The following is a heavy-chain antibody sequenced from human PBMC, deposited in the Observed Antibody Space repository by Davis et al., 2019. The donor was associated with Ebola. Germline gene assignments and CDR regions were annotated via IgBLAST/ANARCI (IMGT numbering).Heavy chain of an antibody. Sequence: GPLRLSCTVSGGSISSYYWSWIRQPPGKGLEWIGYIYYSGSTNYNPSLKSRVTISVDTSKNQFSLKLSSVTAADTAVYYCARHGYCSGGSCYSVGYYYGMDVWGQGTTVTVSS. J-gene: IGHJ6*02. V-gene: IGHV4-59*08. CDR3: ARHGYCSGGSCYSVGYYYGMDV. D-gene: IGHD2-15*01. CDR2: IYYSGST. CDR1: GGSISSYY.